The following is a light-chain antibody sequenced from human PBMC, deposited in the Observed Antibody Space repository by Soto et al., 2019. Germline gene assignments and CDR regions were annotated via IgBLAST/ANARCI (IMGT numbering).Light chain of an antibody. CDR1: QSLLHSNGYSY. CDR2: LGS. Sequence: DIVMTQSPLSLPVTPGEPASISCRSSQSLLHSNGYSYLDWYLQKPGQSPQILIYLGSNRASGVPDRFSGSGSGTDFTLTISSLQPEDFATYYCQQSYSTPPTFGQGTKVDIK. J-gene: IGKJ1*01. CDR3: QQSYSTPPT. V-gene: IGKV2-28*01.